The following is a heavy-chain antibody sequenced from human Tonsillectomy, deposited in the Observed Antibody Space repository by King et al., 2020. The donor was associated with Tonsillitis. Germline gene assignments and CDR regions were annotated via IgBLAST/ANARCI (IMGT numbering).Heavy chain of an antibody. CDR1: GFTFDDYT. J-gene: IGHJ4*02. D-gene: IGHD3-22*01. Sequence: VQLVESGGVVVQPGGSLRLSCAASGFTFDDYTMHWVRQAPGKGLEWVSLISWDGGRTYYADSVKGRFTISRDNSKNSLYLQMHSLRTVDTALYYCARCYYYDSRDSRGEYGGQGTLLTVSS. CDR3: ARCYYYDSRDSRGEY. V-gene: IGHV3-43*01. CDR2: ISWDGGRT.